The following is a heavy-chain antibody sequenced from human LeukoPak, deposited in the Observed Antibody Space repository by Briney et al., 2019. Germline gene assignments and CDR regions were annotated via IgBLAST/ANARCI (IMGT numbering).Heavy chain of an antibody. Sequence: GGSLRLSCAASGFTFSSYAMHWVRQAPGKGLEWVAVISYDGSNKYYADSVKGRFTISRDNSKNTLYLQMNSLRAEDTAVYYCAKVRYSGYDYDAFDIWGQGTMVTVSS. J-gene: IGHJ3*02. V-gene: IGHV3-30*04. CDR1: GFTFSSYA. D-gene: IGHD5-12*01. CDR2: ISYDGSNK. CDR3: AKVRYSGYDYDAFDI.